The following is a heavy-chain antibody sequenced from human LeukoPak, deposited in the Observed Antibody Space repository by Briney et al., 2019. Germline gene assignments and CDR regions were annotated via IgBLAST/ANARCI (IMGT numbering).Heavy chain of an antibody. CDR3: VTYEIAYSFGA. CDR1: GVPFITAW. Sequence: GGSLRLSCAASGVPFITAWMNWVRQAPGKGLEWVGRIKSNAEGGTSDYAAIAEGRFLISRDASKNTLFVHMNSLKVEDTAIYYCVTYEIAYSFGAWGQGTPVTVSS. V-gene: IGHV3-15*01. CDR2: IKSNAEGGTS. D-gene: IGHD2-21*01. J-gene: IGHJ5*02.